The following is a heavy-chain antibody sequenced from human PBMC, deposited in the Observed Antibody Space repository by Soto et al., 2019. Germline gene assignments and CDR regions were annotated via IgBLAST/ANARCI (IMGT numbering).Heavy chain of an antibody. CDR3: ASSASRGYSYGYSYWYFDL. CDR1: GFTVSSNY. D-gene: IGHD5-18*01. J-gene: IGHJ2*01. V-gene: IGHV3-53*02. CDR2: IYSGGST. Sequence: EVQLVETGGGLIQRGGSLRLSCAASGFTVSSNYMSWVRQAPGKGLEWVSVIYSGGSTYYADSVKGRFTISRDNSKNPLYLQMNSLRAEDTAVYYCASSASRGYSYGYSYWYFDLWGRGTLVTVSS.